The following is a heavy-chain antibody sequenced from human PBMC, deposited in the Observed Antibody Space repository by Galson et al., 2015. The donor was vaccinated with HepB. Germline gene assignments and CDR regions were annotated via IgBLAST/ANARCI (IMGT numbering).Heavy chain of an antibody. CDR2: IRASGDGA. V-gene: IGHV3-23*01. J-gene: IGHJ4*02. Sequence: SLRLSCAASGFTFYTSVMGWVRQAPGKGLQWVSGIRASGDGATYADSVRGRFTISRDNSMNTLYLQMNSLRAEDTAVYYCAKEGHYYFDDWGQGTLVIVSP. CDR3: AKEGHYYFDD. CDR1: GFTFYTSV.